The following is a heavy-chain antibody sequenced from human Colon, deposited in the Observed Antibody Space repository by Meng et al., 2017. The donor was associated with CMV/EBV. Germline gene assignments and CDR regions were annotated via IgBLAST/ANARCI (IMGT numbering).Heavy chain of an antibody. Sequence: GESLKISCAASGFTFSNYAMSWVRQVPGKGLEWVSLISGSGGTSYYVDSGKGRFTISRDNSKNTLYLQMNSLRAEDTAIYFCAKDAIDCTITSCHHFTENWFDPWGQGTLVTVSS. J-gene: IGHJ5*02. CDR3: AKDAIDCTITSCHHFTENWFDP. CDR2: ISGSGGTS. D-gene: IGHD2-2*01. CDR1: GFTFSNYA. V-gene: IGHV3-23*01.